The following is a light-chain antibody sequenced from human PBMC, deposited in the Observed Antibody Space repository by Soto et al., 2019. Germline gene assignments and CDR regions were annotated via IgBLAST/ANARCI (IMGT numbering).Light chain of an antibody. J-gene: IGKJ1*01. V-gene: IGKV3-11*01. CDR3: QQRYKLPRT. Sequence: IVLTQSPATLSLSPGIRATLSCRASQNISNYLIWYQQKPGQSPRLLIYDVSNRATGIPARFSGSGSGTDFTLPISSLEPEDFAVYYCQQRYKLPRTFGQGTKVEIK. CDR1: QNISNY. CDR2: DVS.